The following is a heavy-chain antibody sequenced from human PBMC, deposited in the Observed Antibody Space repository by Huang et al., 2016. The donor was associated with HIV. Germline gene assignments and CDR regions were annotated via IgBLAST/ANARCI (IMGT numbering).Heavy chain of an antibody. D-gene: IGHD2-8*02. CDR1: GFPFSNYG. CDR3: AKPPPYCSGGGCLSH. CDR2: IQYDVSNK. J-gene: IGHJ4*02. Sequence: QVQLVESGGVEVQPGGSLRLSGAASGFPFSNYGMHWVRKAPGKGLEWVSFIQYDVSNKYYANSVRGRFIISRDNSKNTMYLQMNSLRTEDTAVYYCAKPPPYCSGGGCLSHWGPGTLVTVSS. V-gene: IGHV3-30*02.